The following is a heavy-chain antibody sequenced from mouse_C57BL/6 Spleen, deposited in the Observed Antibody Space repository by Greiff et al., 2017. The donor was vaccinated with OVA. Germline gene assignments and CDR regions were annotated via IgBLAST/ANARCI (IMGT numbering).Heavy chain of an antibody. CDR1: GYAFTNYL. J-gene: IGHJ2*01. V-gene: IGHV1-54*01. D-gene: IGHD2-4*01. CDR2: INPGSGGT. Sequence: QVQLQQSGAELVRPGTSVKVSCKASGYAFTNYLIEWVKQRPGQGLEWIGVINPGSGGTNYNEKFKGKATLTADKSSSTAYMQLSSLTSEDSAVYCCARSRDYPYFDYWGQGTTLTVSS. CDR3: ARSRDYPYFDY.